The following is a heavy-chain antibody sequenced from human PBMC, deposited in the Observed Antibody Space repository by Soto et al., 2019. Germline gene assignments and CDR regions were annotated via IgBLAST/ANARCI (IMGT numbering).Heavy chain of an antibody. D-gene: IGHD1-1*01. CDR3: ARGERRVYYYGMDV. CDR1: GGSFSGYY. CDR2: INHSGST. J-gene: IGHJ6*02. Sequence: SETLSLTCAVYGGSFSGYYWIWIRQPPGKGLEWIGEINHSGSTNYNPSLKSRVTISVDTSKNQFSLKLSSVTAADTAVYYCARGERRVYYYGMDVWGQGTTVTVSS. V-gene: IGHV4-34*01.